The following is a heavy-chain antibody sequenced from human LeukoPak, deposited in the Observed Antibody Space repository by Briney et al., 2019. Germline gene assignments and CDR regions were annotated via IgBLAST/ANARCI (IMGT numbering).Heavy chain of an antibody. CDR3: ARVGSSSGWYYFDY. CDR1: GFTVSSNY. V-gene: IGHV3-53*01. J-gene: IGHJ4*02. D-gene: IGHD6-19*01. CDR2: IYSGGST. Sequence: PGGSLRLSCAASGFTVSSNYMSWVRQAPGKGLEWVSVIYSGGSTYYADSVKGRFTISRDNSKNTLYLQMNSLRDEDTAVYYCARVGSSSGWYYFDYWGQGTLVTVSS.